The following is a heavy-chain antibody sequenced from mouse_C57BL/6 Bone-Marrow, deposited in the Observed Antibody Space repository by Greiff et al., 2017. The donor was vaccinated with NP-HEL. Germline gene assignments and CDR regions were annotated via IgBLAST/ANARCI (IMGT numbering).Heavy chain of an antibody. CDR3: EAVIY. J-gene: IGHJ2*01. D-gene: IGHD2-13*01. CDR2: INPNNGGT. V-gene: IGHV1-26*01. Sequence: EVQRVESGPELVKPGASVKISCKASGYTFTDYYMNWVKQSHGKSLEWIGDINPNNGGTSYNQKFKGKATLTVDKSSSTAYMELRSLTSEDSAVYYCEAVIYWGQGTTLTVSS. CDR1: GYTFTDYY.